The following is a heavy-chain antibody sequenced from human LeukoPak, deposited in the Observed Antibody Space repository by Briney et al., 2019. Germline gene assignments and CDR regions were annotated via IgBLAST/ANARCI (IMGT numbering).Heavy chain of an antibody. CDR1: GYTFTIYG. V-gene: IGHV1-18*01. Sequence: ASVTVSCKASGYTFTIYGISWVRQAPGQGLEWMGWISAYNGNTNYAQKLQGRVTMTTDTSTSTAYMELRSLRSDDTAVYYCARDPGDDLTFDYWGQGTLVTVSS. CDR2: ISAYNGNT. CDR3: ARDPGDDLTFDY. J-gene: IGHJ4*02. D-gene: IGHD7-27*01.